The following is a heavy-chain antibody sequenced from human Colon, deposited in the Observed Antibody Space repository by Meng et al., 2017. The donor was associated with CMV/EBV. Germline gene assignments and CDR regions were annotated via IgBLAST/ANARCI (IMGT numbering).Heavy chain of an antibody. Sequence: GGSLKISCAASGFTFSRSEMTWVRQAPGKGLEWIAYISATGGTTYYADSVKGRFTISRDNAESSLFLQMNSLSAEDTAVYFCASVNFDYYYFKNWGQGALVTVSS. D-gene: IGHD1-26*01. CDR1: GFTFSRSE. CDR2: ISATGGTT. V-gene: IGHV3-48*03. CDR3: ASVNFDYYYFKN. J-gene: IGHJ4*01.